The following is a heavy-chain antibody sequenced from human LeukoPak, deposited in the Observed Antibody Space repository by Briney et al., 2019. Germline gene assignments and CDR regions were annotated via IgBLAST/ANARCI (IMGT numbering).Heavy chain of an antibody. Sequence: GGSLRLSCAASGFTFSDYYMSWIRQAPGKGLEWVSYISSSGSNIYYADSVKGRFTISRDNAKNSLYLQMNSLRAEDTAVYYCARDFLAAAGNKKHDAFDIWGQGTMVTVSS. CDR3: ARDFLAAAGNKKHDAFDI. V-gene: IGHV3-11*01. D-gene: IGHD6-13*01. CDR1: GFTFSDYY. J-gene: IGHJ3*02. CDR2: ISSSGSNI.